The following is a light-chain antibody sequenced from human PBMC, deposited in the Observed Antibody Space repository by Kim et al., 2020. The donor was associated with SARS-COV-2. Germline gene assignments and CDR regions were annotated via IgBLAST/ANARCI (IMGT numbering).Light chain of an antibody. CDR1: QSVNNNY. CDR3: QQYGTFPMT. J-gene: IGKJ5*01. Sequence: PGERATLSCGASQSVNNNYFAWYQQKPGLAPSLLIYDASTRATGIPDRFSGSGSGTDFTLTITRLETEDFAVYFCQQYGTFPMTFGQGTRLE. V-gene: IGKV3D-20*01. CDR2: DAS.